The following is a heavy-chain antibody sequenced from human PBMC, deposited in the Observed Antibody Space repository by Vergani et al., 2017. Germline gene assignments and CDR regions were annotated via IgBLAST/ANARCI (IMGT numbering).Heavy chain of an antibody. Sequence: QVQLVESGGGVVQPGRSLRLSCAASGFTFNQYGMHWVRQAPGKGLEWVAVTWYDGNNKQYADSVKGRFTISRDNAKKSLYLQMNSLRAEDTAVYYCARVNNWKIATTNWEYYYYGMDVWGQGTTVTVFS. CDR3: ARVNNWKIATTNWEYYYYGMDV. V-gene: IGHV3-33*01. D-gene: IGHD1-1*01. J-gene: IGHJ6*02. CDR2: TWYDGNNK. CDR1: GFTFNQYG.